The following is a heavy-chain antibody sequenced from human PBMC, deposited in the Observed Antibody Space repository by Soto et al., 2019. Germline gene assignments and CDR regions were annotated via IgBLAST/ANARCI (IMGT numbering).Heavy chain of an antibody. CDR1: GGSITNYY. CDR3: ARPGFGSLHGLVDV. V-gene: IGHV4-59*08. D-gene: IGHD3-10*01. CDR2: IQYNGYS. Sequence: QVQLQESGPGLVKPSETLSLTCTVSGGSITNYYCSRFRQPPGKGLEWIGYIQYNGYSAYNLSLKRRVTMSRDTSKTQFSLMLESVTATDTAVYYCARPGFGSLHGLVDVWGQGTTVIVSS. J-gene: IGHJ6*02.